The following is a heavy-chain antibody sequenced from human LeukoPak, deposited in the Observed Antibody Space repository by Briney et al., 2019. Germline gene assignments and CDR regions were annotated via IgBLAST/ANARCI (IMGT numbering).Heavy chain of an antibody. Sequence: ASVKVSCKASGYTFTGYYMHWVRQAPGQGLEWMGWINPNSGGTNYAQKFQGWVTMTRDTSISTAYMELSRLRSDDTAVYYCARDKGYCSSTSARDCDYYYYMDVWGKGTTVTVSS. V-gene: IGHV1-2*04. CDR1: GYTFTGYY. CDR3: ARDKGYCSSTSARDCDYYYYMDV. J-gene: IGHJ6*03. CDR2: INPNSGGT. D-gene: IGHD2-2*01.